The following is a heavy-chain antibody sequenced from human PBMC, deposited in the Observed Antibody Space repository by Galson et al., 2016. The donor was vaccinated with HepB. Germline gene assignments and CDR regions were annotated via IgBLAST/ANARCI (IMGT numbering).Heavy chain of an antibody. CDR2: ITSSGSTT. D-gene: IGHD6-19*01. Sequence: SLRLSCAASGFTFSSYSMNWVRQAPGKGLEWVSYITSSGSTTYYADSVKGRFTISRDNAKSSLYLQMNSLRDEDTAMYYCARVRGSGWYLYYWGQGTLVTVSS. V-gene: IGHV3-48*02. J-gene: IGHJ4*02. CDR1: GFTFSSYS. CDR3: ARVRGSGWYLYY.